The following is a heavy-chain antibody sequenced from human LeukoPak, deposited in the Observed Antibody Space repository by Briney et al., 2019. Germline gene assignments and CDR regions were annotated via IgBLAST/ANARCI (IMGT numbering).Heavy chain of an antibody. J-gene: IGHJ6*03. Sequence: GGSLSLSCAASGFTVSSNYMSWVRQAPGKGLEWVSSISSSSSYIYYADSVKGRFTISRDNAKNSLYLQMNSLRAEDTAVYYCAREVAAAGTLYYYYYYMDVWGKGTTVTVSS. CDR2: ISSSSSYI. CDR1: GFTVSSNY. D-gene: IGHD6-13*01. CDR3: AREVAAAGTLYYYYYYMDV. V-gene: IGHV3-21*01.